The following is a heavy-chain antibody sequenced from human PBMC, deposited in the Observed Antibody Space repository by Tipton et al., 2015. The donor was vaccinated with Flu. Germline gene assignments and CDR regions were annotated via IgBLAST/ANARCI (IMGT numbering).Heavy chain of an antibody. J-gene: IGHJ5*01. Sequence: TLSLTCTVSGGSIRSSSHYWGWIRQAPGRGLEWVGSIYYTGNPYYNSSLKSRLAMSIDTSKKQFSLRLSSVTAADTAVYYCANVLFGWLESWAQGTLVTVSS. D-gene: IGHD3-16*01. V-gene: IGHV4-39*07. CDR2: IYYTGNP. CDR1: GGSIRSSSHY. CDR3: ANVLFGWLES.